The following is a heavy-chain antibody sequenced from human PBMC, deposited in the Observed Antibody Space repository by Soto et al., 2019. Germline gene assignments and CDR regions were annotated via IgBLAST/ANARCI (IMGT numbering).Heavy chain of an antibody. J-gene: IGHJ2*01. CDR2: LHSGGDT. V-gene: IGHV3-53*04. D-gene: IGHD6-19*01. CDR1: GIPVSSNY. CDR3: AIDGVAATEHWYFEL. Sequence: GGSLRLSCVASGIPVSSNYMTWVRQAPGKGLEWVSVLHSGGDTYYANSVKGRFTISRHDSTNTLYLQMNSLTPEDTAVYYCAIDGVAATEHWYFELWGRGTLVTVDS.